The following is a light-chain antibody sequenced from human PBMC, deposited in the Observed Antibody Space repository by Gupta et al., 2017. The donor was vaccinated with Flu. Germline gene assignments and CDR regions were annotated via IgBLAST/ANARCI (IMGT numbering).Light chain of an antibody. V-gene: IGKV1-39*01. J-gene: IGKJ1*01. Sequence: DIQMTQSPSSLSASVGDRVTTTCRASQSISSYLNWYRQKPGKAPKLLIYAASSLQSGVPSRFSGSGSGTDFTLTISSLQPEDFATYYCQQSYSTPWTFGQGTKVEIK. CDR1: QSISSY. CDR3: QQSYSTPWT. CDR2: AAS.